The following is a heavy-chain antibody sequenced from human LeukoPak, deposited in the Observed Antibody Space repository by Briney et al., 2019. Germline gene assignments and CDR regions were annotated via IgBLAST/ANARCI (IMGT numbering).Heavy chain of an antibody. Sequence: SETLSLTCAVYGGSFSGYYWSWIRQPPGKGLEWIGYIYYSGSTNYNPSLKSRVTISVDTSKNQFSLKLSSVTAADTAVYYCARASWAYSPFDSWGQGTLVTVSS. CDR3: ARASWAYSPFDS. CDR1: GGSFSGYY. D-gene: IGHD2-21*01. J-gene: IGHJ4*02. V-gene: IGHV4-59*01. CDR2: IYYSGST.